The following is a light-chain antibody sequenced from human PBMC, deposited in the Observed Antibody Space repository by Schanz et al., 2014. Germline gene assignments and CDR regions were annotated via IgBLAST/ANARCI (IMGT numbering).Light chain of an antibody. Sequence: EIVLTQSPGTLSLSPGERATLSCKASQSISGYDLAWYQQKPGQAPRLLIYGAFDRATGIPDRFSGSGSGTVFTLTISRLEPEDFAVYYCQQYGTSPRTFGQGTKVEIK. CDR1: QSISGYD. CDR3: QQYGTSPRT. V-gene: IGKV3-20*01. CDR2: GAF. J-gene: IGKJ1*01.